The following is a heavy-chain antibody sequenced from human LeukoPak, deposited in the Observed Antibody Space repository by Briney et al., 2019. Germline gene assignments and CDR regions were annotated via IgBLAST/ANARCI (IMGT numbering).Heavy chain of an antibody. D-gene: IGHD5-24*01. Sequence: ESGPALVKPTQTLTLTCTFSGFSLSTSGMCVSWIRQPPGKALEWLARIDWDDDKYYSTSLKTRLTISKDTSKNQVVLTMTNMDPVDTATYYCARMRYGMEMATISAHFDYWGQGTLVTVSS. V-gene: IGHV2-70*11. CDR2: IDWDDDK. CDR3: ARMRYGMEMATISAHFDY. CDR1: GFSLSTSGMC. J-gene: IGHJ4*02.